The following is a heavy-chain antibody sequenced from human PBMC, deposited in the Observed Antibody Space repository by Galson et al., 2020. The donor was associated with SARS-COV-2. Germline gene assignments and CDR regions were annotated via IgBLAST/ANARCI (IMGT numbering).Heavy chain of an antibody. J-gene: IGHJ4*02. V-gene: IGHV3-30*18. CDR2: ISNDGDNK. D-gene: IGHD4-17*01. CDR1: GFAFSNYV. Sequence: GESLKISCAASGFAFSNYVMHWVRQAPGKGLEWVAVISNDGDNKYYADSVKGRFAISRDNSKNTLYLLMNSLRADDTAVYYCAKNALMTTVNYFDYWGQGTLVTVSS. CDR3: AKNALMTTVNYFDY.